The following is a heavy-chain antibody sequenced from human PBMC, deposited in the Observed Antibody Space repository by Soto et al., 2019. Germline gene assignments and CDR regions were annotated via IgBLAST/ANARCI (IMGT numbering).Heavy chain of an antibody. CDR3: ATAPERTPGGRLDV. Sequence: VQLEQSETEVRKPGSSVKLSCKTSGDSFNDYAISWVRQAPGQGLAWMGGIIPILNVVRYAEKFQGRVTISATDSTGTAYLEVTRLRSEDTATYYCATAPERTPGGRLDVWGLGTTVSVSS. CDR1: GDSFNDYA. CDR2: IIPILNVV. V-gene: IGHV1-69*01. J-gene: IGHJ6*02. D-gene: IGHD3-16*01.